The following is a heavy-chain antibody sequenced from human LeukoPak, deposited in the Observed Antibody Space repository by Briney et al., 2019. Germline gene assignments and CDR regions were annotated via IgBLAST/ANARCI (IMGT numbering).Heavy chain of an antibody. CDR1: GFTFSSYA. J-gene: IGHJ4*02. Sequence: GGSLRLSCAASGFTFSSYAIHWVRQAPGKGLEYVSAISSNGGSTYYANSVKGRFTISRDNSKNTLYLQMGSLRAEDMAVYYCARDGHCSSTSCSSGSYYYWGQGTLVTVSS. CDR2: ISSNGGST. D-gene: IGHD2-2*01. V-gene: IGHV3-64*01. CDR3: ARDGHCSSTSCSSGSYYY.